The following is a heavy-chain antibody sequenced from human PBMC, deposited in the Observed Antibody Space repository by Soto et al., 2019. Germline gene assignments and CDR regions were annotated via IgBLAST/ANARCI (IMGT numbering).Heavy chain of an antibody. V-gene: IGHV1-46*01. CDR1: GYTFTYYY. Sequence: ASAKVSCKTSGYTFTYYYIHWRRQAPGQGLEWIVVINPSGATTAYAEKFQGRVTMTRDTSTTKIYMDLSSLISEDTAVYYCARDRGEGVTAISYYDYGGQATLVTDSS. CDR3: ARDRGEGVTAISYYDY. D-gene: IGHD2-21*02. J-gene: IGHJ4*02. CDR2: INPSGATT.